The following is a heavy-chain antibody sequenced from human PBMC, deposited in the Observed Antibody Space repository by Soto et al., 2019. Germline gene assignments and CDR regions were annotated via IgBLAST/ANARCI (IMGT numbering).Heavy chain of an antibody. J-gene: IGHJ5*02. CDR2: ISAYNGNT. CDR1: GYTFTNYG. V-gene: IGHV1-18*01. D-gene: IGHD2-2*02. CDR3: ARTTIGYCSSTSCYTYNWFDP. Sequence: ASVKVSCKASGYTFTNYGISWVRQAPGQGLEWMGWISAYNGNTDYAQKLQGRVTMTTDTSTSTAYMELRSLRSDDTAVYYCARTTIGYCSSTSCYTYNWFDPWG.